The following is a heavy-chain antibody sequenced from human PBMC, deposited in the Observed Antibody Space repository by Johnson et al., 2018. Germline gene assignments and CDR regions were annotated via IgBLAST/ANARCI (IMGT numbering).Heavy chain of an antibody. Sequence: VQLVQSGGGLVKPGGSLRLSCAASGFTFSSYSMNWVRQAPGKGLEWVSSISSSSSYIYYADSVKGRFTISRDNAKNSLYLQMNSLRAEDTAVYYCARKHTLGIVVVIADWGQGTLVTVSS. V-gene: IGHV3-21*06. CDR1: GFTFSSYS. J-gene: IGHJ4*02. CDR3: ARKHTLGIVVVIAD. CDR2: ISSSSSYI. D-gene: IGHD3-22*01.